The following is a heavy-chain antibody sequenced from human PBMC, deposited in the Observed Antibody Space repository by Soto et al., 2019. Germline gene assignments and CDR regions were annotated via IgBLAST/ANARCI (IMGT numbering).Heavy chain of an antibody. CDR2: TTSDGARI. CDR3: ARKNPGREWELPDY. J-gene: IGHJ4*02. D-gene: IGHD1-26*01. Sequence: QVQLVETGGGVVQPGRSLRLSCAASGFAFSTYGMHWDRQAPGKGVEGVAVTTSDGARINYADSVKGRFTISRDNSRTPLYLQMNSLRIDDTAVYYCARKNPGREWELPDYWGQGTLVTVSS. V-gene: IGHV3-30*03. CDR1: GFAFSTYG.